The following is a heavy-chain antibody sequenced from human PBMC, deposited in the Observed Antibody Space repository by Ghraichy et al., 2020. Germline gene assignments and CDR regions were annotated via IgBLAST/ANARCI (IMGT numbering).Heavy chain of an antibody. CDR2: ILSSSAV. J-gene: IGHJ3*02. Sequence: GGSLRLSCAASGFTFSDYSMNWVRQAPGKGLEWVSYILSSSAVFYADSVKGRFTISRDNAKNSLFLQMNSLSAEDTAVYYCVRDRASTFDIWGQGTMVTVSS. D-gene: IGHD1-26*01. CDR1: GFTFSDYS. V-gene: IGHV3-48*01. CDR3: VRDRASTFDI.